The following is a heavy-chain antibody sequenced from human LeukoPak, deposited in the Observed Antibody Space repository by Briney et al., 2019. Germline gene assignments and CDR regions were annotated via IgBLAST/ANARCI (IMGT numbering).Heavy chain of an antibody. Sequence: GESLKISCKGSGYSFSSYWIGWVRQMAGKGLEWMGIIYPGDSDTRYSPSFQGQVTISADKSISTAYLQWSSLKASDTAMYYCARHSWAVAAKGDFDYWGQGTLVTVSS. D-gene: IGHD2-15*01. V-gene: IGHV5-51*01. CDR1: GYSFSSYW. J-gene: IGHJ4*02. CDR2: IYPGDSDT. CDR3: ARHSWAVAAKGDFDY.